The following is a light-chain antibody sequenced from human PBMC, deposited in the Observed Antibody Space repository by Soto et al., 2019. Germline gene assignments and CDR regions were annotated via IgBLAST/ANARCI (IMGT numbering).Light chain of an antibody. CDR1: SSNIGAGYD. Sequence: QSVLTQPPSVSGAPGQRVTISFTGSSSNIGAGYDVHWYQQFPGTAPKLLIFGNSDRPSGVPDRFSGSKSGTSASLAITGLQAEDEADYFCQSYDSSLSTYVFGTGTKVTVL. J-gene: IGLJ1*01. CDR2: GNS. V-gene: IGLV1-40*01. CDR3: QSYDSSLSTYV.